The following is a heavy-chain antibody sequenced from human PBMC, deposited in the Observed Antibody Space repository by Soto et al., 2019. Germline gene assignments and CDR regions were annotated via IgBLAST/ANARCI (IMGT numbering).Heavy chain of an antibody. Sequence: QVQVVESGGGVVQPGRSLRLSCAASGFTFSSHGMHWVRQAPGKGLEWVALVWYDGRSKDYADSVKGRFTISRDNSKNTLYLQMNSLRDEDTAVYYCVRAAGYSGNDYVYYYGMDVWGQGTTVTVSS. CDR3: VRAAGYSGNDYVYYYGMDV. D-gene: IGHD5-12*01. CDR1: GFTFSSHG. V-gene: IGHV3-33*01. CDR2: VWYDGRSK. J-gene: IGHJ6*02.